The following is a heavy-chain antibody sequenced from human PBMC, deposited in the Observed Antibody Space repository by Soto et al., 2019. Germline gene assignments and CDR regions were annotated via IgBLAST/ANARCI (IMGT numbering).Heavy chain of an antibody. V-gene: IGHV1-18*01. J-gene: IGHJ4*02. CDR2: ISAYNGNT. D-gene: IGHD6-19*01. CDR3: ARPHSGWYGSRFDY. Sequence: QVQLVQSGAEVKKPGASVKVSCKASGYTFTSYGISWVRQAPGQGLEWMGWISAYNGNTNYAQKLKGRVTMTTDTPTRTAYMEVRSLRSDDTAVYYCARPHSGWYGSRFDYWGQGTPVTVSS. CDR1: GYTFTSYG.